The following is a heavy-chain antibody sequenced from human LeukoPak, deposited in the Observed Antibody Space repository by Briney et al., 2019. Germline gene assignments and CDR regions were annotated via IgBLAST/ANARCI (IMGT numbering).Heavy chain of an antibody. CDR2: ISGSGGST. D-gene: IGHD6-19*01. CDR3: AKTGYSSGWYRIWDY. J-gene: IGHJ4*02. V-gene: IGHV3-23*01. CDR1: GFAFSSFD. Sequence: GASLRLSCAAPGFAFSSFDMSWVRQAPGKGLEWVSAISGSGGSTYYADSVKGRFTISRDNSRNTLYLQMNSLRAEDTALYYCAKTGYSSGWYRIWDYWGQGTLVTVSS.